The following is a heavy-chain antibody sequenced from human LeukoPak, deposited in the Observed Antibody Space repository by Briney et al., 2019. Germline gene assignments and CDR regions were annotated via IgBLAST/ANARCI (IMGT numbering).Heavy chain of an antibody. CDR1: GYTFTGYY. CDR2: INPNSGGT. Sequence: GASVKVSCKASGYTFTGYYIHWVRQAPGQGLEWMGWINPNSGGTDYAQKFQGRVTMTRDTSISTAYMELSRLRSDDTAVYYCAKAASGNWNDVSDYWGQGTLVTVSS. CDR3: AKAASGNWNDVSDY. J-gene: IGHJ4*02. D-gene: IGHD1-20*01. V-gene: IGHV1-2*02.